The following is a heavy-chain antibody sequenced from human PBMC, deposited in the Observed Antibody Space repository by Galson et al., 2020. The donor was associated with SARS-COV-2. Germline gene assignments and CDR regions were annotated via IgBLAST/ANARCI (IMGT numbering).Heavy chain of an antibody. Sequence: SETLSLTCSVSGASTSTYYWSWIRQPPGTGLEWIGYIYYSGSTKYNPSLKSRVTISVDTSKNQFSLKLTSVTAADTAVYYCARVRNWNDVSFDYWGQGTLVTVST. V-gene: IGHV4-59*01. D-gene: IGHD1-1*01. CDR2: IYYSGST. J-gene: IGHJ4*02. CDR3: ARVRNWNDVSFDY. CDR1: GASTSTYY.